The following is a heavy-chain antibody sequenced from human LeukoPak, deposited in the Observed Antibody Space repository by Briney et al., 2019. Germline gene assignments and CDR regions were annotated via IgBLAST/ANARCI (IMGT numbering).Heavy chain of an antibody. V-gene: IGHV1-8*01. CDR1: GYTFTCYD. CDR3: AREGSSSSGSDP. CDR2: MNPNSGNT. J-gene: IGHJ5*02. D-gene: IGHD6-13*01. Sequence: ASVKVSCKASGYTFTCYDINWVRQATGQGLEWMGWMNPNSGNTGYAQKFQGRVTMTRNTSISTAYMELSSLRSEDTAVYYCAREGSSSSGSDPWGQGTLVTVSS.